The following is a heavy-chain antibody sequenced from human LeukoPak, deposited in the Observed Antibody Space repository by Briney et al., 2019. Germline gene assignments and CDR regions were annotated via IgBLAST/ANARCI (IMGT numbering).Heavy chain of an antibody. CDR2: IGGSGTRT. J-gene: IGHJ4*02. V-gene: IGHV3-23*01. CDR1: GFTFSSYA. Sequence: GGSLRLSCAASGFTFSSYAMSWVRQAPGKGLEWVSGIGGSGTRTYYADSVKGRFTISRDNSKNTLYLQMNSLRDEDTAVYYCAKDSHWILFDDWGQGTLVTVSS. D-gene: IGHD2-2*03. CDR3: AKDSHWILFDD.